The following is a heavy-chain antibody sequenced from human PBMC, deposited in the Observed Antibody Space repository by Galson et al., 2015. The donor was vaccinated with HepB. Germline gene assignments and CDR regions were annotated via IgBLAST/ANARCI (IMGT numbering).Heavy chain of an antibody. V-gene: IGHV3-21*01. CDR2: ISPSSRYS. D-gene: IGHD5-12*01. Sequence: SLRLSCAASGFTFSTYAMNWVRQAPGQGLEWVSSISPSSRYSWSADSVKGRFTIYRDNAKNSLYLQMNSLRDEDTAVYYCARDVLGESGYVGYWGQGTLVTVSS. CDR3: ARDVLGESGYVGY. J-gene: IGHJ4*02. CDR1: GFTFSTYA.